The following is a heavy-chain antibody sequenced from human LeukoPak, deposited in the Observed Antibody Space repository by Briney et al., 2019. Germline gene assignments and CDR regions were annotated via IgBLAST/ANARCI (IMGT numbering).Heavy chain of an antibody. Sequence: GGSLRLSCTASGFAFSDYWMSWVRQAPGKGLEWLANINQDGSQTSYVDYVRGRFTVSRDNAKNSLYLQMNSLRADDTAMYYCARDSSPRYSGYDWVFWGRGTLVTVSS. CDR2: INQDGSQT. J-gene: IGHJ4*02. CDR3: ARDSSPRYSGYDWVF. V-gene: IGHV3-7*01. D-gene: IGHD5-12*01. CDR1: GFAFSDYW.